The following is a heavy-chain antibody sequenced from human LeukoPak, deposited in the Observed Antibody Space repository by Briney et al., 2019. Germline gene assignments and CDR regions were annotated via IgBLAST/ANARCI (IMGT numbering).Heavy chain of an antibody. D-gene: IGHD3-22*01. CDR2: IYYSGST. CDR3: AREGYDSSGYYPYYYYYMDV. Sequence: SETLSLTCTVSGGSISSYYWSWIRQPPGKGLEWIGYIYYSGSTNYNPSLKSRVTISVDTSKNQFSLKLSSVTAADTAVYYCAREGYDSSGYYPYYYYYMDVWGKGTTVTVSS. J-gene: IGHJ6*03. V-gene: IGHV4-59*01. CDR1: GGSISSYY.